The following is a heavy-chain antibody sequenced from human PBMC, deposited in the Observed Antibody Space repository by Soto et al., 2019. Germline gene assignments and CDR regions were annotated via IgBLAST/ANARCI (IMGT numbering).Heavy chain of an antibody. Sequence: GSLRLSCAASGFTFSNAWMSWVRQAPGKGLEWVGRIKTKTDGGTTDYAAPVKGRFTISRDDSKNTLYLQMNSLKTEDTAVYYCTTGVTSRGMDVWGQGTTVTVSS. CDR2: IKTKTDGGTT. D-gene: IGHD2-21*02. J-gene: IGHJ6*02. CDR1: GFTFSNAW. V-gene: IGHV3-15*01. CDR3: TTGVTSRGMDV.